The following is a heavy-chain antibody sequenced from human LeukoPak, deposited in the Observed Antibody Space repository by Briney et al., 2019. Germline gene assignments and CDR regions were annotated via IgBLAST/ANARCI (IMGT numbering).Heavy chain of an antibody. D-gene: IGHD4-17*01. CDR3: ARDKVSGDSYFDY. CDR2: IKQDGSEK. CDR1: GFTFSNYW. Sequence: GGSLRLSCAVSGFTFSNYWMSWVRQAPGKGLEWVANIKQDGSEKYYVDSVKGRFTISRDNAKNSLYLQMNSLRAEDTAVYYCARDKVSGDSYFDYWGQGTLVTVSS. V-gene: IGHV3-7*01. J-gene: IGHJ4*02.